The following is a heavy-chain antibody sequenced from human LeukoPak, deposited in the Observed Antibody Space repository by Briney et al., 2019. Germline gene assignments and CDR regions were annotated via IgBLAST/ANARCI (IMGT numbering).Heavy chain of an antibody. J-gene: IGHJ3*02. CDR1: EFTFSSYG. V-gene: IGHV3-30*02. CDR3: AKDDPVRSAFDI. CDR2: IRYGGSDK. Sequence: GGSLRLSCAASEFTFSSYGMHWVRQAPGKGLEWVAFIRYGGSDKYYADSAKGRFTISRDNSKNTLYLQTNSLRAEDTAVYYCAKDDPVRSAFDIWGQGTMVTVSS.